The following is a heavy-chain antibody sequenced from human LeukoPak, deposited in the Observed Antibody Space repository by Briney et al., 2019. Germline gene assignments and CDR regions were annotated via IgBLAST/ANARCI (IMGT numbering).Heavy chain of an antibody. CDR3: ARVYSGYADFDY. Sequence: ASVKVSCKVSGYTLTELSMHWVRQAPGKGLEWMGGFDPEDGETIYAQKFQGRVTMTEDTSTDTAYMELSSLRSDDTAVYYCARVYSGYADFDYWGQGTLVTVSS. D-gene: IGHD5-12*01. J-gene: IGHJ4*02. CDR1: GYTLTELS. V-gene: IGHV1-24*01. CDR2: FDPEDGET.